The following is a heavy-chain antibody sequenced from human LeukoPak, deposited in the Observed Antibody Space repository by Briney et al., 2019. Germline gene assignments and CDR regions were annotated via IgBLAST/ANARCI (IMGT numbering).Heavy chain of an antibody. J-gene: IGHJ4*02. CDR1: GFTFSSYG. Sequence: PGRSLRLSCAASGFTFSSYGMHWVRQAPVKGLEWVAVISYDGSNKYYADSVKGRFTISRDNSKNTLYLQMNSLRAEDTAIYYCAKGLVGYCSGGSCCIDYWGQGTLVTVSS. V-gene: IGHV3-30*18. D-gene: IGHD2-15*01. CDR2: ISYDGSNK. CDR3: AKGLVGYCSGGSCCIDY.